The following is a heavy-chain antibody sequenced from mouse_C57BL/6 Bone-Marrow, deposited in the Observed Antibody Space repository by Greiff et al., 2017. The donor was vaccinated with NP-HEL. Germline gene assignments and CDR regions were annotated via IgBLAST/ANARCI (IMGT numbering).Heavy chain of an antibody. CDR3: ARTITTVVAPYYFDY. J-gene: IGHJ2*01. D-gene: IGHD1-1*01. V-gene: IGHV1-9*01. CDR1: GFTFTGYW. CDR2: ILPGRGST. Sequence: VQLQQSGAELMKPGASVKLSCKATGFTFTGYWIEWVKQRPGHGLEWIGEILPGRGSTNYNEKFKGKATFTADTSSHTAYMQLSSLTTEDSAIYYCARTITTVVAPYYFDYWGQGTTLTVSS.